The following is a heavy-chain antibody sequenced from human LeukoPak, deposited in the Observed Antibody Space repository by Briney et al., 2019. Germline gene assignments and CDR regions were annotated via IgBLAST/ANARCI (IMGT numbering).Heavy chain of an antibody. J-gene: IGHJ4*02. D-gene: IGHD6-13*01. CDR2: ISGSGGST. CDR3: AKESSSSWYLMGVIDY. CDR1: GFTFSSYA. V-gene: IGHV3-23*01. Sequence: PGGSLRLSCAASGFTFSSYAMSWVRQAPGKGLEWVSAISGSGGSTYYADSVKGRFTISRDNSKNTLYLQMNSLRAEDTAVYYCAKESSSSWYLMGVIDYWGQGTLVTVSS.